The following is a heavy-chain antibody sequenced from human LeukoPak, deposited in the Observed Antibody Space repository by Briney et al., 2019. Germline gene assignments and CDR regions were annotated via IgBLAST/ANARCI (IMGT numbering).Heavy chain of an antibody. CDR3: AKSIAAAGTDFDY. V-gene: IGHV4-59*01. CDR1: GGSISSYY. D-gene: IGHD6-13*01. Sequence: SETLSLTCTVSGGSISSYYWSWIRQPPGKGLEWIGYIYYSGSTNYNPSLKSRVTISVDTSKNQFSLKLSSVTAADTAVYYCAKSIAAAGTDFDYWGQGTLVTVSS. CDR2: IYYSGST. J-gene: IGHJ4*02.